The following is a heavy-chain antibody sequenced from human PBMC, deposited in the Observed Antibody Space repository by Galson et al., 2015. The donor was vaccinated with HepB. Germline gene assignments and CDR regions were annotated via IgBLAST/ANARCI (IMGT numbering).Heavy chain of an antibody. Sequence: LSLTCAVYGGSFSGYYWSWIRQPPGKGLEWIGEINHSGSTNYNPSLKSRVTISVDTSKNQFSLKLSSVTAADTVVYYCARALGTKAYYYYGMDVWGQGTTVTVSS. CDR2: INHSGST. CDR1: GGSFSGYY. D-gene: IGHD7-27*01. J-gene: IGHJ6*02. V-gene: IGHV4-34*01. CDR3: ARALGTKAYYYYGMDV.